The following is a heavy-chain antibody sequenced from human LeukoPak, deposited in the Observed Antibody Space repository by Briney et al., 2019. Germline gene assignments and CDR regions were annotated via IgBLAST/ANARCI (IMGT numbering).Heavy chain of an antibody. Sequence: PGGSLTLSCAVSGLPLSSFWIHWVRHAPGKGLVGVTRIYSDGLRTSYAVSMKSRITISRDNAKNTRYLQMNSLRAEDAAVHYCARGTSGGYFDYWGQGTLVTVSS. V-gene: IGHV3-74*01. CDR3: ARGTSGGYFDY. CDR2: IYSDGLRT. J-gene: IGHJ4*02. D-gene: IGHD3-10*01. CDR1: GLPLSSFW.